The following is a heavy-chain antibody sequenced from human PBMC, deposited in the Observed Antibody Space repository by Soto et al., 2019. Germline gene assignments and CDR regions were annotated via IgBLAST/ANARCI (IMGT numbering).Heavy chain of an antibody. J-gene: IGHJ6*02. V-gene: IGHV4-38-2*01. CDR2: INHSGST. CDR1: GYSISSGYY. D-gene: IGHD2-2*01. Sequence: SETLSLTCAVSGYSISSGYYWGWIRQPPGKGLEWIGSINHSGSTNYNPSLKSRVTISVDTSKNQFSLKLSSVTAADTAVYYCARGRDCSSTSCYRSSYYGMALWRHGTMVTVSS. CDR3: ARGRDCSSTSCYRSSYYGMAL.